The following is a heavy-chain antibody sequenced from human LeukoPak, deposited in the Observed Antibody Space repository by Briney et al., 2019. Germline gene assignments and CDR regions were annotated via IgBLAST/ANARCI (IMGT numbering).Heavy chain of an antibody. V-gene: IGHV3-30*03. J-gene: IGHJ4*02. CDR3: ARDRLGDYFDY. CDR1: GFTFSSYG. CDR2: ISYDGSNK. D-gene: IGHD6-6*01. Sequence: PGGSLRLSCAASGFTFSSYGMHWVRQAPGKGLEGVAVISYDGSNKYYADSVKGRFTISRDNSKNTLYLQMNSLRAEDMAVYYCARDRLGDYFDYWGQGTLVTVSS.